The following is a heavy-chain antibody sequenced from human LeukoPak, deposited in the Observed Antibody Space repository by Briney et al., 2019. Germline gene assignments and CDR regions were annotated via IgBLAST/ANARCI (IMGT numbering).Heavy chain of an antibody. CDR1: GFTFSSYA. V-gene: IGHV3-23*01. Sequence: GGSLRLSCAASGFTFSSYAMSWVRQAPGKGLEWVSAISGSGGSTYYADSVKGRFTISRDNSKNTLFLQMNSLRAEDTAVYHCAKSDSSSWYEFYPWGQGTLVTVSS. CDR2: ISGSGGST. D-gene: IGHD6-13*01. J-gene: IGHJ5*02. CDR3: AKSDSSSWYEFYP.